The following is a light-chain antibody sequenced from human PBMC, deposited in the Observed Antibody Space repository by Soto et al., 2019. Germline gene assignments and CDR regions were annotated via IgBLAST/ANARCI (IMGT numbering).Light chain of an antibody. CDR1: SSDFGNFNY. CDR3: SSYTSINTQL. CDR2: EVT. Sequence: QSALTQPASVSGSPGQSITISCTGASSDFGNFNYVSWYQQHPGKVPKLTIYEVTSRPSGVSNRFSGSKSDNTASLTISGLQAEDEAYYYCSSYTSINTQLFGGGTKVTVL. V-gene: IGLV2-14*01. J-gene: IGLJ3*02.